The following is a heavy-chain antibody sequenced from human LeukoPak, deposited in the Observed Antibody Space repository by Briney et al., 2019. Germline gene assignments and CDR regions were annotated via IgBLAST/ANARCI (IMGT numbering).Heavy chain of an antibody. CDR1: GFTFSSYW. J-gene: IGHJ3*02. Sequence: GGSLRLSCVASGFTFSSYWMSWVRQAPGKGLEWVANIKQDGSEKYYVDSVKGRFTISRDNAKNSLYLQMNSLRAEDTAVYYCARFWGQSPAAIYPDAFDIWGQGTMVTVSS. CDR2: IKQDGSEK. D-gene: IGHD2-2*01. V-gene: IGHV3-7*01. CDR3: ARFWGQSPAAIYPDAFDI.